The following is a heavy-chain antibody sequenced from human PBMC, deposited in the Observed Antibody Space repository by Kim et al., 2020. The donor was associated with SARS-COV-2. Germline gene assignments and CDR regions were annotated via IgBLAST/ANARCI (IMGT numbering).Heavy chain of an antibody. V-gene: IGHV1-18*01. CDR2: NT. Sequence: NTNYAQKLQGRVTMTTETSTRTAYMELRSLRSDDTAVYYCARGGGSRPMEYWGQGTLVTVSS. CDR3: ARGGGSRPMEY. D-gene: IGHD3-16*01. J-gene: IGHJ4*02.